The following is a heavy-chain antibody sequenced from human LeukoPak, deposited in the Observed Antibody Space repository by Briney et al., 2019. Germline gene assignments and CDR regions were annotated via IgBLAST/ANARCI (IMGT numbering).Heavy chain of an antibody. Sequence: PSETLSLTCAVYGGSFRGYYWNWIRQPPGKGLEWIGEINHSGSSNYNPSLKSRVTISLDTSKNQFSLKLSSVTAADTAVYYCARDSGGYYDSSGYYQIWGQGTLVTVSS. D-gene: IGHD3-22*01. CDR1: GGSFRGYY. J-gene: IGHJ4*02. V-gene: IGHV4-34*01. CDR3: ARDSGGYYDSSGYYQI. CDR2: INHSGSS.